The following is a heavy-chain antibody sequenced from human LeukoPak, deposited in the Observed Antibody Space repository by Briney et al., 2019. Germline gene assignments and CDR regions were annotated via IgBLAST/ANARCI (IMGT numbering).Heavy chain of an antibody. CDR1: GFTFSSYA. D-gene: IGHD1-1*01. Sequence: GGPLRLSCVASGFTFSSYAMSWVRQAPGKGLEWVSSISGNGGNTLYGDSVKGRFTISRDNSKNTLYLQMNTLRAENTAVYYCPKPLVGTLRGFDSWGQGTLVTVSS. CDR3: PKPLVGTLRGFDS. CDR2: ISGNGGNT. J-gene: IGHJ5*01. V-gene: IGHV3-23*01.